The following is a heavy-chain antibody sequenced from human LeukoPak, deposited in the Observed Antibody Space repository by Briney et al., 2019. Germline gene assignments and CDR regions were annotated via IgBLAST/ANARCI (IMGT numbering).Heavy chain of an antibody. D-gene: IGHD4-17*01. CDR1: GFSFSSYA. J-gene: IGHJ3*01. Sequence: GGSLRLSCAASGFSFSSYAMGWVRQAPGRGLEWVSGMSATAGSRYYGDLVKGRFTISRDNSKNNLYLQMNSLTAEDTAVYYCAKDQIYGDGGASDVWGQGTMVIVSS. CDR3: AKDQIYGDGGASDV. CDR2: MSATAGSR. V-gene: IGHV3-23*01.